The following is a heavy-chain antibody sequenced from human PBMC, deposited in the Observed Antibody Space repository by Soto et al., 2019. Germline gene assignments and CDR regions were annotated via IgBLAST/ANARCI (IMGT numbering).Heavy chain of an antibody. D-gene: IGHD6-13*01. CDR2: IYYSGST. V-gene: IGHV4-31*03. CDR3: AREVIAAPNWFDP. Sequence: PSETLSLTCTVSGGSISSGGYYWSWIRQHPGKGLEWIGYIYYSGSTYYNPSLKSRVTISVDTSKNQFSLKLSSVTAADTAVYYCAREVIAAPNWFDPWGQGTLVTASS. CDR1: GGSISSGGYY. J-gene: IGHJ5*02.